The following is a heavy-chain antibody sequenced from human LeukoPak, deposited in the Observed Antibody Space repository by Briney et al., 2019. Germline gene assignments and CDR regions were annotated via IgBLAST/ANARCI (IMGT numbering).Heavy chain of an antibody. CDR3: AEVKYYYDSSGYSKTIDY. CDR1: GFTFSSYA. Sequence: GGSLRLSCAASGFTFSSYAMSWVRQAPGKGLEWVSAISGSGGSTYYADSVKGRFTISRDNSKNTLYLQMNSLRAEDTAVYYCAEVKYYYDSSGYSKTIDYWGQGTLVTVSS. V-gene: IGHV3-23*01. J-gene: IGHJ4*02. CDR2: ISGSGGST. D-gene: IGHD3-22*01.